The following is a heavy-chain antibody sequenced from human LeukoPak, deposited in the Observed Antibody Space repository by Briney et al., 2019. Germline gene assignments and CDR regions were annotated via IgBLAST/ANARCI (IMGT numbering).Heavy chain of an antibody. Sequence: SETLSLTCTVSGGSISSYYWSWIRQPPGKGLEWIGEINHSGSTNYNPSLKSRVTISVDTSKNQFSLKLSSVTAADTAVYYCARGRGVVTATYYYYYYMDVWGKGTTVTVSS. CDR1: GGSISSYY. CDR3: ARGRGVVTATYYYYYYMDV. D-gene: IGHD2-21*02. CDR2: INHSGST. V-gene: IGHV4-34*01. J-gene: IGHJ6*03.